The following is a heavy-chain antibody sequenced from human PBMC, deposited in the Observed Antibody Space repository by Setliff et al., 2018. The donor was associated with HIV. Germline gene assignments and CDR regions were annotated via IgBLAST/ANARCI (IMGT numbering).Heavy chain of an antibody. D-gene: IGHD1-26*01. J-gene: IGHJ4*02. CDR1: GYRFTNYW. V-gene: IGHV5-51*01. CDR2: IYPADSDT. CDR3: TREGWGAHVGGAYFDY. Sequence: PGESLKISCKGSGYRFTNYWIAWVRQMPGKGLEWMGIIYPADSDTRYSPDFQGQVTISADKSIANAYLQWGSLKASDTAMYYCTREGWGAHVGGAYFDYWGQGTLVTVSS.